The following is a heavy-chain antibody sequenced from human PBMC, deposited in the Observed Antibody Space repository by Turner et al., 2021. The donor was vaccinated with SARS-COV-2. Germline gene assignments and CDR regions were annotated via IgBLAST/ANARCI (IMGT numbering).Heavy chain of an antibody. J-gene: IGHJ6*02. V-gene: IGHV4-59*08. D-gene: IGHD1-1*01. CDR2: FYKIGSI. CDR3: ARHQGSTSGYDHGMNV. Sequence: QVQLQESAPGLVSASETLSLTCTVSGGSTSSKSWSWLRQSPGRGLEWIGYFYKIGSIDYNPTLRSRVTISVDTSKNQLSLNLISMTAADTAVYYCARHQGSTSGYDHGMNVWGQGTAVIVSS. CDR1: GGSTSSKS.